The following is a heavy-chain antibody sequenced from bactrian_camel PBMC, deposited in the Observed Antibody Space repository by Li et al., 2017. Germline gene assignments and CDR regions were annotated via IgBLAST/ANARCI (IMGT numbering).Heavy chain of an antibody. CDR2: IRSDGSKT. Sequence: HVQLVESGGGLVQPGGSLRLSCAASGFTFSSYYMSWVRQAPGKGLEWVSTIRSDGSKTYYSDSVKGRFTISQDSARNTVYLQMNNLQPEDTATYYCAEGRGSRGEHCYSLNYWGQGTQVTVS. D-gene: IGHD6*01. CDR3: AEGRGSRGEHCYSLNY. J-gene: IGHJ4*01. CDR1: GFTFSSYY. V-gene: IGHV3-2*01.